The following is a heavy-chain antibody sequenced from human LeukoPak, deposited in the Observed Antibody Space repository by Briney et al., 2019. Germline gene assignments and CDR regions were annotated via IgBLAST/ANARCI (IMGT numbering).Heavy chain of an antibody. V-gene: IGHV1-69*05. D-gene: IGHD3-10*01. Sequence: SVKVSCKASGGTFSSYAISWVRQAPGQGLEWMGGIIPIFGTANYAQKFQGRVTNTTDESTSTAYMELSSLRSEDTAVYYCARAPSYYGSGSYYSGIWGQGTMVTVSS. CDR3: ARAPSYYGSGSYYSGI. J-gene: IGHJ3*02. CDR2: IIPIFGTA. CDR1: GGTFSSYA.